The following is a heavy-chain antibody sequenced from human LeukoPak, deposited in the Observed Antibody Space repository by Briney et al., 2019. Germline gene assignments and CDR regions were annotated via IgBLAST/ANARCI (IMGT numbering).Heavy chain of an antibody. Sequence: GGSLRLSCAASGFTFSSYAMSWVRQAPGKGLEWVSTISGSGSSTYYADSVKGRFTISRDNSKNTLYLQMNSLRAEDTAVYYCAKDLYYYDSSGYPSFDAFDIWGQGTMVTVSS. J-gene: IGHJ3*02. V-gene: IGHV3-23*01. CDR2: ISGSGSST. D-gene: IGHD3-22*01. CDR3: AKDLYYYDSSGYPSFDAFDI. CDR1: GFTFSSYA.